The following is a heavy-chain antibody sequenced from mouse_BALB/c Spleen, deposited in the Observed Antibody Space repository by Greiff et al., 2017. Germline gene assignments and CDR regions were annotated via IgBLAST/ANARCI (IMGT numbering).Heavy chain of an antibody. CDR3: ARDDNGSSDDAMDY. J-gene: IGHJ4*01. D-gene: IGHD1-1*01. CDR2: ISYSGST. V-gene: IGHV3-8*02. CDR1: GDSFTSGY. Sequence: VQLQQSGPSLVKPSQTLSLTCSVTGDSFTSGYWNWVRKFPGNKLEYMGYISYSGSTYYNPSLKSRISITRDTTKNQYYLQLNAVTTEDTATYYWARDDNGSSDDAMDYWGQGTSVTVSS.